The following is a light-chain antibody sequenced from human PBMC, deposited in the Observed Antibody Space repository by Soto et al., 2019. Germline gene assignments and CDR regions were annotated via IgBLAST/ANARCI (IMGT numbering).Light chain of an antibody. J-gene: IGKJ1*01. CDR2: GAS. CDR1: QSVSSN. Sequence: EIVMTQSPATLFVSPGERATLSCRASQSVSSNLAWYQQKPGQAPRLLIYGASTRATGVPARFSGSGSGIEFTLTISSLQSEDFAVYYCQQYTNWPPWTFGQGTTVEIK. V-gene: IGKV3-15*01. CDR3: QQYTNWPPWT.